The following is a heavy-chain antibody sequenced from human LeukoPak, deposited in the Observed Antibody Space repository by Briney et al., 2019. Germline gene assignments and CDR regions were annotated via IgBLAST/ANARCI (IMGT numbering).Heavy chain of an antibody. D-gene: IGHD3-10*01. CDR3: ARDIGALGDY. CDR2: IYTSGST. V-gene: IGHV4-61*02. J-gene: IGHJ4*02. CDR1: GGSISSGSYY. Sequence: PSETLSLTCTVSGGSISSGSYYWSWIRQPAGKGLEWIGRIYTSGSTNYNPSLKSRVTISVYTSKNQFSLKLSSVTAADTAVYYCARDIGALGDYWGQGTLVTVSS.